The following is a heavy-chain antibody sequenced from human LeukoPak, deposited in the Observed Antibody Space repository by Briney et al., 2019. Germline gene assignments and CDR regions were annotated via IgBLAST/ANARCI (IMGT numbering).Heavy chain of an antibody. CDR3: ARAKGDYYDSEPGAFDI. V-gene: IGHV4-30-4*08. J-gene: IGHJ3*02. D-gene: IGHD3-22*01. Sequence: PSETLSLTCTVSGGSISSYYWSWIRQPPGKGLEWIGYIYYSGSTYYNPSLKSRVTISVDTSKNQFSLKLSSVTAADTAVYYCARAKGDYYDSEPGAFDIWGQGTMVTVSS. CDR2: IYYSGST. CDR1: GGSISSYY.